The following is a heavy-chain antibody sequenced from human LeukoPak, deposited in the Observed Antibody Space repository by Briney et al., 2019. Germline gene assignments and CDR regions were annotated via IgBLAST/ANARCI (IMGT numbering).Heavy chain of an antibody. J-gene: IGHJ4*02. D-gene: IGHD4-17*01. CDR2: ISYDGTNK. Sequence: PGGSLRLSCTASGFTFSTYAMHWVRQAPGKGLEWVAVISYDGTNKYYADSMKGRFTISRDNSKNTLYLQMNSLRAEDTAVYYCARDRDTVTTLDYWGQGTLVTVSS. CDR1: GFTFSTYA. CDR3: ARDRDTVTTLDY. V-gene: IGHV3-30-3*01.